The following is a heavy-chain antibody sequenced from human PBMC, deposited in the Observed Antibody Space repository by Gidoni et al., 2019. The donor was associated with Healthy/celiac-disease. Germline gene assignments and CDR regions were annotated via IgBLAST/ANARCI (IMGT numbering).Heavy chain of an antibody. CDR2: IYSGGST. V-gene: IGHV3-66*02. D-gene: IGHD4-17*01. Sequence: EVQVVESGGGSVRPGGSLRLSCATCGFTGSSNYMCWVRQAPGRGLEWVSVIYSGGSTYYADSVKGRFTISRDNSKNTLYLQMNSLRAEDTAVYYCARDDYGVAYWGQGTLVTVSS. CDR3: ARDDYGVAY. J-gene: IGHJ4*02. CDR1: GFTGSSNY.